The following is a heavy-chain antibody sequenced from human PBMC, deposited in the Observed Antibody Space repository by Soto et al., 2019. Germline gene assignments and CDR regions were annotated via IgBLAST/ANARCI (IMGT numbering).Heavy chain of an antibody. J-gene: IGHJ4*02. Sequence: GESLKISCEGSGYSFTSYWIGSLRQMPGKGLEWMGIIYPGDSDTRYSPSFQGQVTISVDKSINTAYLQWSSLKASDTAMYYCARQPRCLAAASLWGQGTLVTVSS. D-gene: IGHD6-13*01. CDR1: GYSFTSYW. V-gene: IGHV5-51*01. CDR2: IYPGDSDT. CDR3: ARQPRCLAAASL.